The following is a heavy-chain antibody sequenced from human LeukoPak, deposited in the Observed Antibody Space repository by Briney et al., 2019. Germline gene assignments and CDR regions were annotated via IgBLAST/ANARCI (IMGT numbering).Heavy chain of an antibody. D-gene: IGHD2-2*01. Sequence: GGSLRLSCAASGFTFSSYGMHWVRQAPGKGLEWVAVISYDGSNKYYADSVKGRFTISRDNSKNTLYLQMNSLRAEDTAVYYCARVRGVDFGVPAAVDYWGQGTLVTVSS. CDR1: GFTFSSYG. V-gene: IGHV3-30*03. J-gene: IGHJ4*02. CDR3: ARVRGVDFGVPAAVDY. CDR2: ISYDGSNK.